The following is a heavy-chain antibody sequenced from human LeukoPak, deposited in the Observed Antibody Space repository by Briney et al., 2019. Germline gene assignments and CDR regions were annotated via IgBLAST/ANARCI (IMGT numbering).Heavy chain of an antibody. D-gene: IGHD3-22*01. CDR1: GYTFTSYG. J-gene: IGHJ6*02. CDR3: ARDQGSMIVVVITMRYYYYGMDV. Sequence: ASVKVSCKASGYTFTSYGISWVRQAPGQGLEWMGWISAYNGNTNYAQKLQGRVTMTTVTSTSTAYMELRSLRSDDTAVYYCARDQGSMIVVVITMRYYYYGMDVWGQGTTVTVSS. V-gene: IGHV1-18*01. CDR2: ISAYNGNT.